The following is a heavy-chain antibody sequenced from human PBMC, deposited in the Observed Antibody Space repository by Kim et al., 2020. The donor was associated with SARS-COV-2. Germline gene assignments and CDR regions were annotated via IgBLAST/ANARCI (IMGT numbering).Heavy chain of an antibody. CDR3: AREYYGSGSYSFDI. CDR1: GGSISSYY. D-gene: IGHD3-10*01. CDR2: IYYSGST. Sequence: SQTLSLTCTVSGGSISSYYWSWIRQPPGKGLEWIGYIYYSGSTNYNPSLKSRVTISVDTSKNQFSLKLSSVTAADTAVYYCAREYYGSGSYSFDIWGQGT. J-gene: IGHJ3*02. V-gene: IGHV4-59*01.